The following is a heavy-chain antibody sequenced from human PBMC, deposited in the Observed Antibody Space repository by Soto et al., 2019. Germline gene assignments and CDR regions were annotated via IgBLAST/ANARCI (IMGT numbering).Heavy chain of an antibody. J-gene: IGHJ4*02. D-gene: IGHD6-13*01. CDR3: AKVSSSWYAGFFDL. Sequence: EVQLLESGGGLVQPGRSLRLSSTASGFTFSSHAMTWVRQAPGKGLEWVSGLSDSGDSIYYADSVKGRFTIYRDNSMNTLYLQMNTLRVEDTAVYYCAKVSSSWYAGFFDLWGQGTLVTVSS. CDR1: GFTFSSHA. CDR2: LSDSGDSI. V-gene: IGHV3-23*01.